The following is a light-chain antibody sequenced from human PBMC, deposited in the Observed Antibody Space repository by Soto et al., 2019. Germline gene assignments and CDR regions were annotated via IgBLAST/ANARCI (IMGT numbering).Light chain of an antibody. J-gene: IGKJ5*01. V-gene: IGKV1-33*01. CDR2: DAS. CDR1: QNINNY. Sequence: IKMTHSPSYLSASVFNRVTITCQETQNINNYVYWYQQKRGRAPKLLICDASNVEAGVPSRFRGSGSGTDFTFTISRLQPEDIATYYCQQYENLPTFGQGTRLEIK. CDR3: QQYENLPT.